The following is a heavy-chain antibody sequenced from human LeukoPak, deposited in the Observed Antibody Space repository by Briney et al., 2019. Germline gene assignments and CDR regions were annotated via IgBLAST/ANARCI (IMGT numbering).Heavy chain of an antibody. Sequence: SGTLSLTCTVSGGSISSYYWSWIRQPPGKGLEWIGYIYYSGSTNYNPSLKSRLTVSVDTSKNQFSLKLSSVTAADTAVYYCARGMGYGYPIDYWGQGTLVTVSS. CDR1: GGSISSYY. J-gene: IGHJ4*02. V-gene: IGHV4-59*01. D-gene: IGHD5-18*01. CDR2: IYYSGST. CDR3: ARGMGYGYPIDY.